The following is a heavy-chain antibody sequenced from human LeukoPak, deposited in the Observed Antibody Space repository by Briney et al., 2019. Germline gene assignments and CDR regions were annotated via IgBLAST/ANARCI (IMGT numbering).Heavy chain of an antibody. CDR1: GGTFSSYA. J-gene: IGHJ2*01. Sequence: SVKVSCKASGGTFSSYAISWVRQAPGQGLEWMGRIIPIFGTANYAQRFQGRVTITTDESTSTAYMELSSLRSEDTAVYYCARDIGIFGVVIIWCFDLWGRGTLVTVSS. D-gene: IGHD3-3*01. V-gene: IGHV1-69*05. CDR3: ARDIGIFGVVIIWCFDL. CDR2: IIPIFGTA.